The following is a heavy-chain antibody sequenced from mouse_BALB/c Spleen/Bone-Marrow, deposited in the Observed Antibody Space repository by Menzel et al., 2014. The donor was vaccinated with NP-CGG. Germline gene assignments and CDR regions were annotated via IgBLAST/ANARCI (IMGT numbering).Heavy chain of an antibody. J-gene: IGHJ3*01. CDR3: AVYYYGISSFVY. V-gene: IGHV14-3*02. CDR2: IDPANGNT. CDR1: GFNIKDTY. D-gene: IGHD1-1*01. Sequence: VQLQQSGPELVNPGASVKLSCTASGFNIKDTYMHWVKQRPEQGLEWIGRIDPANGNTKYDPKFQGKATITADTSSNTADLQLSSLTSEDTAVYYCAVYYYGISSFVYLNERTLVAISA.